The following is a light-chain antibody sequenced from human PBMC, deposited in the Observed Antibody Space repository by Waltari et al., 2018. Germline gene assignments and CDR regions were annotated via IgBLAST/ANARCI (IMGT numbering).Light chain of an antibody. CDR1: QGVSTY. CDR2: AAS. CDR3: QQYHDYPWT. J-gene: IGKJ1*01. V-gene: IGKV1-8*01. Sequence: AIRMTQSPSSLSASIGDRVTIPCRASQGVSTYLAWYQQKPGKAPSLLIHAASTLQSRVPSRFSGSGTGTDFTLTITCLQSEDFATYYCQQYHDYPWTFGQGTKVDI.